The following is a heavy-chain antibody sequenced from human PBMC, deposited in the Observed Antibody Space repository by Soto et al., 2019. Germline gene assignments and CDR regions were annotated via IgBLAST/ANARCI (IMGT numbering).Heavy chain of an antibody. CDR3: TSTGYFDN. Sequence: PGGSLRLSCAASGFTFINAWMSWVRQAPGKGLEWVGRTKGKADGGTIDYATAVKGRFSISRDDSKNTLYLQMNSLKIEDTAVYYCTSTGYFDNWGQGTLVTVSS. V-gene: IGHV3-15*01. J-gene: IGHJ4*02. CDR2: TKGKADGGTI. CDR1: GFTFINAW.